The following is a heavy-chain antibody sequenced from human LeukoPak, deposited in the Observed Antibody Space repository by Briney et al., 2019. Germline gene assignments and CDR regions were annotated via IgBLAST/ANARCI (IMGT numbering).Heavy chain of an antibody. V-gene: IGHV3-7*03. D-gene: IGHD6-19*01. CDR3: AKDLAVARVGLFDY. CDR2: INQDGRQK. CDR1: GFIFSSYW. J-gene: IGHJ4*02. Sequence: GGSLRLSCGASGFIFSSYWMAWVRQAPGKGLEWVANINQDGRQKYYVDSVKGRFTISRDNAKNSLYLQMNSLRAEDTAVYYCAKDLAVARVGLFDYWGQGTLVTVSS.